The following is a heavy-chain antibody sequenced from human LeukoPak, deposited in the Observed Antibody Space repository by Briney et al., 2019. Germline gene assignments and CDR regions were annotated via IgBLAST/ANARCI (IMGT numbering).Heavy chain of an antibody. J-gene: IGHJ4*02. Sequence: GGSLRLSCAGSGYSFRSHSMNWVRQAPGKGLEWVSSISSISLYIYYADSVKGRFTISRDNAKNSLYLQMNSLRAEDTALYYCTRDYYDSSGLPFDYWGQGTLVTVSS. V-gene: IGHV3-21*01. CDR2: ISSISLYI. CDR3: TRDYYDSSGLPFDY. D-gene: IGHD3-22*01. CDR1: GYSFRSHS.